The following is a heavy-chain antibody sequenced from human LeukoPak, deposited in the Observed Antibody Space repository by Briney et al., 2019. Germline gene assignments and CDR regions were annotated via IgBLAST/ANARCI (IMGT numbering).Heavy chain of an antibody. CDR2: ISYSGTT. CDR3: ARDKGLPQAFDI. D-gene: IGHD5/OR15-5a*01. V-gene: IGHV4-59*01. CDR1: GGSISSFY. J-gene: IGHJ3*02. Sequence: SETLSLTCTVSGGSISSFYWSWIRQPPGKGLEYIGYISYSGTTSYNPSLKSRVTISVDTSKNQFSLELTSVTAADTAVYYCARDKGLPQAFDIWGQGTMVTVSS.